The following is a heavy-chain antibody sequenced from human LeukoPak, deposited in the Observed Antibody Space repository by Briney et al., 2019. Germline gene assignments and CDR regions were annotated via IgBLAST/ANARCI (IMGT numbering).Heavy chain of an antibody. CDR3: AREISGYSPLFN. J-gene: IGHJ4*02. Sequence: GASVKVSCKASGGTFSSYAISWVRQAPGQGLEWMGWISAYNGNTNYAQKLQGRVTMATDTSTSTAYMELRSLRSDDTAVYYCAREISGYSPLFNWGQGTLVTVSS. D-gene: IGHD3-9*01. CDR2: ISAYNGNT. V-gene: IGHV1-18*01. CDR1: GGTFSSYA.